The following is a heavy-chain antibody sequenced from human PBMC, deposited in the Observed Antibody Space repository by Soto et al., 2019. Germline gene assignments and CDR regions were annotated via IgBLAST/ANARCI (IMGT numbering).Heavy chain of an antibody. CDR2: MYYTGSP. J-gene: IGHJ6*02. CDR1: GGSIGSGGYY. Sequence: SETLSLTCTVSGGSIGSGGYYWSWIRQHPGRGLEWIGYMYYTGSPYYNPSLESRLTISLDTSNNQVSLKLTSVTAADTAVYYCARNLVHEYSLEVWGQGTTVTVSS. CDR3: ARNLVHEYSLEV. V-gene: IGHV4-31*03. D-gene: IGHD6-6*01.